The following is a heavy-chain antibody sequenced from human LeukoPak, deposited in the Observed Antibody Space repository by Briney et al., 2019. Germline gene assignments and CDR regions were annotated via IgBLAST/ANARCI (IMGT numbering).Heavy chain of an antibody. CDR2: INPNSGYT. CDR3: ARGRMGGRAFDY. CDR1: GYTFTDYY. D-gene: IGHD3-16*01. J-gene: IGHJ4*02. V-gene: IGHV1-2*02. Sequence: ASVKVSCKASGYTFTDYYMYWVRQAPGQGLEWMGWINPNSGYTNYAQKFQGRFTMTRDTSISTAYMELSRLRSDDTAVYYCARGRMGGRAFDYWGQGTLVTVSS.